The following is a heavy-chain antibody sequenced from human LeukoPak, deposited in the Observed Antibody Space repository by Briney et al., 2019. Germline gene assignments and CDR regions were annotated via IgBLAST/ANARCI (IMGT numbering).Heavy chain of an antibody. CDR1: GYTFTSYG. J-gene: IGHJ4*02. CDR2: IIPILGIA. D-gene: IGHD2-2*02. CDR3: ARDLIYCSSTSCYTGDY. V-gene: IGHV1-69*04. Sequence: GASVKVSCKASGYTFTSYGISWVRQAPGQGLEWMGRIIPILGIANYAQKFQGRVTITADKSTSTAYMELSSLRSEDTAVYYCARDLIYCSSTSCYTGDYWGQGTLVTVSS.